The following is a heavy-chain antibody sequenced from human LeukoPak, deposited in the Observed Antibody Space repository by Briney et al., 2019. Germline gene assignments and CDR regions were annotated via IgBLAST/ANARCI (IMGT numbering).Heavy chain of an antibody. CDR1: GFTFSTYS. Sequence: GGSLRLSCVDSGFTFSTYSMNWVRQAPGKGLEWVSSISSSSSYIYYGDSVKGRFTISRDNAKNSLYLQMNSLRAEDTAVYYCAELGITMIGGVWGKGTTVTISS. V-gene: IGHV3-21*01. J-gene: IGHJ6*04. CDR3: AELGITMIGGV. D-gene: IGHD3-10*02. CDR2: ISSSSSYI.